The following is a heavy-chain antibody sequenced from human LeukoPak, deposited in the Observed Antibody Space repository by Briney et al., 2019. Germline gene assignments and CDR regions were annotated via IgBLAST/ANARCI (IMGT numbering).Heavy chain of an antibody. CDR1: GYSIRIGYY. CDR3: ARSPWIQLWLGAFDI. Sequence: SETLSLTXAVSGYSIRIGYYWGRIRQPPGRGLGWIGSTYHSGSTYYNPSLKSRVTISVDTSKNQFSLKLSSVTAADTAVYYCARSPWIQLWLGAFDIWGQGTMVIVSS. CDR2: TYHSGST. D-gene: IGHD5-18*01. J-gene: IGHJ3*02. V-gene: IGHV4-38-2*01.